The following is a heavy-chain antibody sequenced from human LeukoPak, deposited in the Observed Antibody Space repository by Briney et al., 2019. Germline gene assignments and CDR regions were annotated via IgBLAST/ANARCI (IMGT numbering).Heavy chain of an antibody. J-gene: IGHJ4*02. V-gene: IGHV4-61*08. CDR1: GGSVSSGGYY. CDR3: ARGDSSGYYYFDY. CDR2: ISDSEST. D-gene: IGHD6-19*01. Sequence: SETLSLTCTVSGGSVSSGGYYWSWIRQPPGKGLEWIGYISDSESTNYNPSLNSRLTISVDTSNNQFSLKLSSVTAADTAVYYCARGDSSGYYYFDYWGQGTLVTVSS.